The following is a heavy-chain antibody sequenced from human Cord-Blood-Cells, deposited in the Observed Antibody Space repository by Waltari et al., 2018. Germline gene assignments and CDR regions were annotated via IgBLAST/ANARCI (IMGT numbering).Heavy chain of an antibody. CDR3: AKEQKWGYYFDY. Sequence: QVQLVESGGGVVQPGRSLRLSCAASGFTFSSYGMHWVRQAPGKGLEWVAVISYDGINKYYADSVKGRFTISRDNSKNTLYLQMNSLRAEDTAVYYCAKEQKWGYYFDYWGQGTLVTVSS. J-gene: IGHJ4*02. CDR1: GFTFSSYG. CDR2: ISYDGINK. V-gene: IGHV3-30*18. D-gene: IGHD7-27*01.